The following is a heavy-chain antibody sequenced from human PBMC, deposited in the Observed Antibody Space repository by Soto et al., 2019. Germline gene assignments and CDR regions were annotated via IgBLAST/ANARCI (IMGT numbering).Heavy chain of an antibody. V-gene: IGHV3-30*18. CDR3: ANSQGEDGDTGAFDI. CDR1: GFTVSSYG. Sequence: QVQLVESGGHVVQPGRYLRLSCAASGFTVSSYGMHWVRPSPDNGMEWVGVISHDGSNKYYADSAKGRFTISRDNSKNTLYLQMNSLRAEDTAVYYCANSQGEDGDTGAFDIWGQGTMVTVSS. CDR2: ISHDGSNK. J-gene: IGHJ3*02. D-gene: IGHD4-17*01.